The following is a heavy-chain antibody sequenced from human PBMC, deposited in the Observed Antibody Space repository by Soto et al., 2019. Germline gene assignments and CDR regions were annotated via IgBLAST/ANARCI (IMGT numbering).Heavy chain of an antibody. Sequence: PGESLKISCKGSGYSFTSYWIGWVRQMPGKGLEWMGIIYPGDSDTRYSPSFQGQVTISADKSISTAYLQWSSLKASDTAMYYCARGPHPTIFGLVPYYYYYGMDVWGQGTTVTVSS. CDR3: ARGPHPTIFGLVPYYYYYGMDV. CDR1: GYSFTSYW. J-gene: IGHJ6*02. D-gene: IGHD3-3*01. V-gene: IGHV5-51*01. CDR2: IYPGDSDT.